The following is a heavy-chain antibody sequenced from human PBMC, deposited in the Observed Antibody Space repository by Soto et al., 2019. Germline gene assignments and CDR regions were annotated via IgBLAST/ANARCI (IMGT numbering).Heavy chain of an antibody. Sequence: QAQLVESGGGVVQPGRSLRLSCEASGYSFSNYGMHWVRQAPGKGLEWVAAISSDGITKYYSDSLKGRFTISKDNSKNTLYLEMNSLRPEDTAVYYCAKDMTRFLAWPHYFRGLDVWGQGTTVNVSS. J-gene: IGHJ6*02. D-gene: IGHD3-3*01. V-gene: IGHV3-30*18. CDR3: AKDMTRFLAWPHYFRGLDV. CDR2: ISSDGITK. CDR1: GYSFSNYG.